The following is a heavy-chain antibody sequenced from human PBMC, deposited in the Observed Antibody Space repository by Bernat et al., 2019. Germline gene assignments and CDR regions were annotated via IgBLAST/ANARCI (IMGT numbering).Heavy chain of an antibody. CDR2: MSYDGSNK. J-gene: IGHJ6*02. Sequence: QVQLVESGGGVVQPGRSLRLSCAASGFTFSSYAMHWVRQAPGKGLEWVAVMSYDGSNKNHADSVKGRFTISRDNSKSTLFLQMDSLRTEDTAVYYCAKDRQNNLYYHDGMDVWGQGTMVTVSS. CDR1: GFTFSSYA. V-gene: IGHV3-30-3*01. D-gene: IGHD1/OR15-1a*01. CDR3: AKDRQNNLYYHDGMDV.